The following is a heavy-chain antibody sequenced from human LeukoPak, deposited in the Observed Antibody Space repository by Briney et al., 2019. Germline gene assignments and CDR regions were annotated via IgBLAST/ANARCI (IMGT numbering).Heavy chain of an antibody. V-gene: IGHV1-2*02. Sequence: GASVKVSCKASGYTFTGYHMHWVRQAPGQGLEWMGWINPNSGGTNYAQKFQGRVTMTRDTSISTAYMELSRLRSDDTAVYYCARDRIQLWEGPYFDYWGQGTLVTVSS. D-gene: IGHD5-18*01. J-gene: IGHJ4*02. CDR1: GYTFTGYH. CDR3: ARDRIQLWEGPYFDY. CDR2: INPNSGGT.